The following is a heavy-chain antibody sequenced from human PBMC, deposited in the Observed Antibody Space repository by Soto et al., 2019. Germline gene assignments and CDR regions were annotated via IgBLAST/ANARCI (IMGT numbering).Heavy chain of an antibody. CDR1: GYTFTSYD. Sequence: GASVKVSCKASGYTFTSYDINWVRQATGQGLEWMGWMNPNSGNTGYAQKFQGRVTMTRNTSISTAYMELSSLRSEDTAVYYCASLAVAGDAFDIWGQGTMVTVSS. CDR2: MNPNSGNT. CDR3: ASLAVAGDAFDI. D-gene: IGHD6-19*01. J-gene: IGHJ3*02. V-gene: IGHV1-8*01.